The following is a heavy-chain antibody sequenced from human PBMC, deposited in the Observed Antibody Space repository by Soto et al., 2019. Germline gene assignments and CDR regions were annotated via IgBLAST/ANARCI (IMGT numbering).Heavy chain of an antibody. V-gene: IGHV1-3*04. CDR1: GYTFTRHA. CDR2: VDTGNGNT. Sequence: ASVKVSCKASGYTFTRHAIHWVRQAPGQSLEWMGWVDTGNGNTKYSQKFQGRVTITRDTYANTADMELSSLRSEDTAVYYCARDAKWDPRGVKGQQDDYFDYWGQGTLVTVSS. J-gene: IGHJ4*02. D-gene: IGHD1-26*01. CDR3: ARDAKWDPRGVKGQQDDYFDY.